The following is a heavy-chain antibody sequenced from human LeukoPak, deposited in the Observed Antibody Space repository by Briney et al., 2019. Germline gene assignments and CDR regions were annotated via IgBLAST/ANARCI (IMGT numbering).Heavy chain of an antibody. CDR3: ARDGGYSSSWFDY. CDR1: GGSISSGSYY. CDR2: IYTSGSP. D-gene: IGHD6-13*01. J-gene: IGHJ4*02. V-gene: IGHV4-61*02. Sequence: SETLSLTCTVSGGSISSGSYYWSWIRQPAGKGLEWIGRIYTSGSPNYNPSLKSRVTISVDTSKNQFSLKLSSVTAADTAVYYCARDGGYSSSWFDYWGQGTLVTVSS.